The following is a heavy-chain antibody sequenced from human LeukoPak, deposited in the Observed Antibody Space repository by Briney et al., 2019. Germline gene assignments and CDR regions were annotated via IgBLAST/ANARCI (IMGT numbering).Heavy chain of an antibody. CDR2: IYYSGST. J-gene: IGHJ5*02. CDR3: ARAFSVSAWFDP. Sequence: SETLSLTCTVSGGSISSSSYYWGWIRQPPGKGREWIGSIYYSGSTYYNPSLKSRVTISVDTSKNQFSLKLSSVTAADTAVYYCARAFSVSAWFDPWGQGTLVTVSS. V-gene: IGHV4-39*01. D-gene: IGHD3-10*01. CDR1: GGSISSSSYY.